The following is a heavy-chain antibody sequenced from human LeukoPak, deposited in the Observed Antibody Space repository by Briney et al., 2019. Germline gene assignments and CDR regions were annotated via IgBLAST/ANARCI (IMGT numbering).Heavy chain of an antibody. CDR2: IYPGNSET. D-gene: IGHD5-24*01. Sequence: GESLKISCQGSGYNFNTYWVAWVRQMPGKGLEWMGIIYPGNSETRYSPSFQGQVTIAADKSISTAYLQWSSLKASDTAIYYCARHVRDAYDRRFDYWGQGTLVTVSS. CDR3: ARHVRDAYDRRFDY. J-gene: IGHJ4*02. CDR1: GYNFNTYW. V-gene: IGHV5-51*01.